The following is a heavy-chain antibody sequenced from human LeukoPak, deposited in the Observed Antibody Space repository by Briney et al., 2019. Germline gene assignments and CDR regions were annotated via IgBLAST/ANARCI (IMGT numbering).Heavy chain of an antibody. D-gene: IGHD6-19*01. Sequence: GASVKVSCKASGYTFTSYGISWVRQAPGQGLEWMGWISAYNGNTNYAQKLQGRVTMTTDTSTSTAYMELRSLRSDDTAVYYCARLRTQWLVEYNWFDPWGQGTLVTVSS. V-gene: IGHV1-18*01. J-gene: IGHJ5*02. CDR2: ISAYNGNT. CDR1: GYTFTSYG. CDR3: ARLRTQWLVEYNWFDP.